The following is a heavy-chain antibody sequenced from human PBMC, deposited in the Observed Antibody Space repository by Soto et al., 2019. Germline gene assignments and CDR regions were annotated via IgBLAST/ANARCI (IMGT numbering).Heavy chain of an antibody. CDR2: IIPIFGTA. D-gene: IGHD2-8*01. J-gene: IGHJ6*02. CDR1: GGTFSSYA. CDR3: ARRSYCTNGVCKYYYYYGMDV. V-gene: IGHV1-69*13. Sequence: SVKVSCKASGGTFSSYAISWVRQAPGQGLEWMGGIIPIFGTANYAQKFQGRVTITADESTSTAYMELCSLRSEDTAVYYCARRSYCTNGVCKYYYYYGMDVWGQGTTVTVSS.